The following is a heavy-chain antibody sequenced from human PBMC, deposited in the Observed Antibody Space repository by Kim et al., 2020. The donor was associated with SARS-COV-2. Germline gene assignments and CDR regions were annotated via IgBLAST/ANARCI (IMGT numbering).Heavy chain of an antibody. Sequence: GGSLRLSCAASGFTFSAYVMSWVRQAPGKGLEWVSGISGSGGYSFYADSVRGRFTISRDNSKNTLFLQLNSLRVEDMAVYYCAKKRAMSATDTPFDSWGQGTLVTVSS. CDR3: AKKRAMSATDTPFDS. CDR2: ISGSGGYS. CDR1: GFTFSAYV. V-gene: IGHV3-23*01. D-gene: IGHD2-15*01. J-gene: IGHJ4*02.